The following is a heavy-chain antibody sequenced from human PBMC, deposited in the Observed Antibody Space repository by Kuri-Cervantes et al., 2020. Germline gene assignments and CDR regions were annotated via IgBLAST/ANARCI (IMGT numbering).Heavy chain of an antibody. CDR3: ARGARHPTYGMDV. D-gene: IGHD1-26*01. Sequence: SETLSLTCAVSGGSISSSNWWNWVRQPPGKGLEWIGEIYHSGSTNYNPSLKSRVTILVDKSKNQFSLKLSSVTAADTAVYYCARGARHPTYGMDVWGQGTTVTVSS. CDR1: GGSISSSNW. V-gene: IGHV4-4*02. CDR2: IYHSGST. J-gene: IGHJ6*02.